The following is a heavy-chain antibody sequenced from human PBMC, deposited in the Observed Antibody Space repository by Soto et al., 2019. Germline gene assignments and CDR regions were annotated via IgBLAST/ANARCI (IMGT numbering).Heavy chain of an antibody. Sequence: QVQLQESGPGLVKPSETLSLTCTVSGGSISSYYWSWIRQPAGKGLEWIGRIYTSGSTNYNPSLKSRVTMSVDTSKNQFSLKLSSVTAADTAVYYCARENYYDSSGYYYPALWDYWGQGTLVTVSS. CDR2: IYTSGST. D-gene: IGHD3-22*01. V-gene: IGHV4-4*07. CDR1: GGSISSYY. J-gene: IGHJ4*02. CDR3: ARENYYDSSGYYYPALWDY.